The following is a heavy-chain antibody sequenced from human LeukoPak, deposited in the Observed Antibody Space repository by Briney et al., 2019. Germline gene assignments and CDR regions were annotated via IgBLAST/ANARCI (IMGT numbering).Heavy chain of an antibody. CDR1: GFTFSSYG. Sequence: GGSLRLSCAASGFTFSSYGMHWVCQAPGKGLEWVAVISYDGSNKYYADSVKGRFTISRDNSKNTLYLQMNSLRAEDTAVYYCAKDREVDIYGSGSYPLDYWGQGTLVTVSS. D-gene: IGHD3-10*01. CDR3: AKDREVDIYGSGSYPLDY. CDR2: ISYDGSNK. V-gene: IGHV3-30*18. J-gene: IGHJ4*02.